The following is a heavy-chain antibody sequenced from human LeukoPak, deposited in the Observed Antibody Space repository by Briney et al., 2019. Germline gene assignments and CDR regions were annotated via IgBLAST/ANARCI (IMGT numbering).Heavy chain of an antibody. CDR2: IYSNGDT. Sequence: SETLSLTCTASNASISSGSYYWNWIRQPAGKRLEWIGRIYSNGDTHYNPSLKSRVTMSIDTSKNQFSLRMNSVTAADTAVYYCARTVLRWFDPWGQGSLVTVSS. CDR1: NASISSGSYY. CDR3: ARTVLRWFDP. D-gene: IGHD4-17*01. J-gene: IGHJ5*02. V-gene: IGHV4-61*02.